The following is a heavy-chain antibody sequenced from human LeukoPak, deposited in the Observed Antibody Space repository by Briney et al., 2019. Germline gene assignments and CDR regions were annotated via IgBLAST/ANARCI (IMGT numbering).Heavy chain of an antibody. CDR1: GFTFSSNG. J-gene: IGHJ4*02. Sequence: GGSLRLSCAASGFTFSSNGMNWVRQAPGKGLEWVSSISSSSSYIYYADSVKGRFTISRDNAKNSLYLQMNSLRAEDTAVYYCARDQTVAGFDYWGQGTLATVSS. V-gene: IGHV3-21*01. CDR3: ARDQTVAGFDY. D-gene: IGHD6-19*01. CDR2: ISSSSSYI.